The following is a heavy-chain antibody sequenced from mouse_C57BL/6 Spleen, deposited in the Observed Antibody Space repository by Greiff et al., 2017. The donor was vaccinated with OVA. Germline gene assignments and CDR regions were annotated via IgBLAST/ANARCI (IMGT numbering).Heavy chain of an antibody. CDR2: IDPENGDT. CDR1: GFNIKDDY. Sequence: VQLQQSGAELVRPGASVKLSCTASGFNIKDDYMHWVKQRPDQGLEWIGWIDPENGDTEYASKFQGKATITADTSSNTAYLQLSSLTSEDTAVYYCTTPYGSPFAYWGQGTLVTVSA. CDR3: TTPYGSPFAY. D-gene: IGHD1-1*01. V-gene: IGHV14-4*01. J-gene: IGHJ3*01.